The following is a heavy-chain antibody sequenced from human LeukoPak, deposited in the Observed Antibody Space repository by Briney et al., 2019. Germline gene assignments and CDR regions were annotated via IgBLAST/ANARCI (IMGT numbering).Heavy chain of an antibody. CDR2: INPNSGGT. J-gene: IGHJ5*02. V-gene: IGHV1-2*06. CDR3: ARSLVRENYYDSSDQNWFDP. Sequence: ASVKVSCKASGYTFTGYYMHWVRQAPGQGLEWMGRINPNSGGTNYAQKFQGRVTMTRDTSISTAYMELSRLRSDDTAAYYCARSLVRENYYDSSDQNWFDPWGQGTLVTVSS. D-gene: IGHD3-22*01. CDR1: GYTFTGYY.